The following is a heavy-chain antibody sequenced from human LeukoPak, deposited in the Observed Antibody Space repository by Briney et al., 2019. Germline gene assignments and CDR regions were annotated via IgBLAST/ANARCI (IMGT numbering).Heavy chain of an antibody. CDR2: ISDSTSTI. J-gene: IGHJ4*02. V-gene: IGHV3-48*01. Sequence: GGSLRLSCAASGFTFSTYSMNWVRQAPGKGLEWVSYISDSTSTIYYADSVKGRFTISRDNAKNSLYLQMNSLGAEDTAVYYCARDLTSGWYGWDYWGQGTLVTVSS. CDR3: ARDLTSGWYGWDY. CDR1: GFTFSTYS. D-gene: IGHD6-19*01.